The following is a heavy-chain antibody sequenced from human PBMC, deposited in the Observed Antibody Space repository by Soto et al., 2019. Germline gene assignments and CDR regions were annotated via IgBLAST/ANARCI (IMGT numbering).Heavy chain of an antibody. CDR2: ISYDGTYK. V-gene: IGHV3-30*03. J-gene: IGHJ4*02. D-gene: IGHD2-15*01. Sequence: QVQLVESGGGVVQPGESLRLSCAASGFTFSSYAMHWVRQTPGKGLEWVAAISYDGTYKYHVDSVKGRLTISRDNSKNTLYLQMTSLRPEDTAVYYCARQGGSTGVWYFDYWGQGSVVTVSP. CDR1: GFTFSSYA. CDR3: ARQGGSTGVWYFDY.